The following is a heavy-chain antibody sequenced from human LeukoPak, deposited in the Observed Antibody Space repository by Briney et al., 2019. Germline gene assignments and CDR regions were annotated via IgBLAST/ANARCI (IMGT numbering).Heavy chain of an antibody. V-gene: IGHV3-48*02. CDR1: GFTFSSYG. J-gene: IGHJ4*02. CDR3: ARGRGNYYGSGFDY. D-gene: IGHD3-10*01. Sequence: PGGSLRLSCAASGFTFSSYGMYWVRQAPGKGLEWVSYISSSSSAIHYADSLKGRFTISRDNAKNSVYLQMNSLRDEDTAVYHCARGRGNYYGSGFDYWGQGTLVTVSS. CDR2: ISSSSSAI.